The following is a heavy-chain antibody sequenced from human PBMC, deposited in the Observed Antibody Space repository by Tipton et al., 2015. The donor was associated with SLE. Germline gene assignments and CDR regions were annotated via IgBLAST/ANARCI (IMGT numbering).Heavy chain of an antibody. CDR1: GGSISSSSYY. J-gene: IGHJ4*02. D-gene: IGHD6-13*01. CDR3: ARGKSSRFCDGGVHFDH. CDR2: ISHSGNT. V-gene: IGHV4-39*07. Sequence: LRLSCTVSGGSISSSSYYWGWIRQPPGEGLEWIGDISHSGNTTYNPSLRSRVTISVDKSKNQFSLRLNSLTDADTAMYFCARGKSSRFCDGGVHFDHWGQGSLVTVSS.